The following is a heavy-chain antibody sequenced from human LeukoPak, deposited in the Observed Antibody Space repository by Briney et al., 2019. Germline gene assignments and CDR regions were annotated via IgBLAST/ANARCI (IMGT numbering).Heavy chain of an antibody. CDR1: GGFISSYF. CDR3: ARTYTINRRTKGVTETDY. J-gene: IGHJ4*02. CDR2: MYYSGST. Sequence: SETLSLTCSVSGGFISSYFWSWLRQPPGKGLGWIGHMYYSGSTNYNPSLQSRVTMSVDTAKNQCSLTLSSVTAADTAAYYCARTYTINRRTKGVTETDYWGQGTLVTVSS. V-gene: IGHV4-59*01. D-gene: IGHD2-8*01.